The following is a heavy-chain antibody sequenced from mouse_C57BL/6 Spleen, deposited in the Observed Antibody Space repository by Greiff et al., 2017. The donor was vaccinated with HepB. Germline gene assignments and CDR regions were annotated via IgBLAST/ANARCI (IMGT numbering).Heavy chain of an antibody. CDR1: GFNIKDDY. J-gene: IGHJ1*03. V-gene: IGHV14-4*01. Sequence: EVKLQESGAELVRPGASVKLSCTASGFNIKDDYMHWVKQRPEQGLEWIGWIDPENGDTEYASKFQGKATITADTSSNTAYLQLSSLTSEDTAVYYCTTWNFWYFDVWGTGTTVTVSS. CDR3: TTWNFWYFDV. CDR2: IDPENGDT.